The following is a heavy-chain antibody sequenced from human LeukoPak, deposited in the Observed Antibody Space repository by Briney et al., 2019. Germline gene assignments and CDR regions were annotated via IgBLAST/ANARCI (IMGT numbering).Heavy chain of an antibody. Sequence: ASVKVSCKVSGYTLTELSMHWVRQAPGKGLEWMGGFDPEDGETIYAQKFQGRVTMTEDTSTDTAYMELSSLRSEDTAVYYCATSRITIFGVVQAFDIWGQGTMVTVSS. J-gene: IGHJ3*02. D-gene: IGHD3-3*01. CDR1: GYTLTELS. V-gene: IGHV1-24*01. CDR2: FDPEDGET. CDR3: ATSRITIFGVVQAFDI.